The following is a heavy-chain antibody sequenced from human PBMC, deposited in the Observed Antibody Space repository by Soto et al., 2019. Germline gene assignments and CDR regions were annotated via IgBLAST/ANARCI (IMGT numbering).Heavy chain of an antibody. CDR3: ARSLTTVATMDV. J-gene: IGHJ6*02. CDR1: GGSISSGGYS. D-gene: IGHD4-17*01. V-gene: IGHV4-30-2*01. CDR2: IYHSGST. Sequence: SETLSLTCAVSGGSISSGGYSWSWIRQPPGKGLEWIGYIYHSGSTYYNPSLKSRVTISVDRSKNQFSLKLSSVTAADTAVYYCARSLTTVATMDVWGQGTTVTVSS.